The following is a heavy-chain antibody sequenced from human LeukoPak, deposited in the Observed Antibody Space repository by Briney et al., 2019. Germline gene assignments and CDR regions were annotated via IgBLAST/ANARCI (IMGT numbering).Heavy chain of an antibody. J-gene: IGHJ5*02. V-gene: IGHV4-34*01. D-gene: IGHD3-10*01. Sequence: SETLSLTCAVYGGSFSGYYWSWFRQPPGKGLEWIGEINHSGSTNYNPSLKSRVTISVDTSKNQFSLKLSSVTAADTAVYYCARGRLVRGVIITRIGWFDPWGQGTLVTVSS. CDR2: INHSGST. CDR1: GGSFSGYY. CDR3: ARGRLVRGVIITRIGWFDP.